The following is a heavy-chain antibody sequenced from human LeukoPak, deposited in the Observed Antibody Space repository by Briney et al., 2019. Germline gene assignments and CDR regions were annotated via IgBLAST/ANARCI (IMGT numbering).Heavy chain of an antibody. V-gene: IGHV3-33*06. Sequence: PGGSLRLSCAASGFTFSSYGMHWVRQAPGKGLEWVAVIWYDGSNKYYADSVKGRFTISRDNSKNTLYLQMNSLRAEDTAVYYCAKGWSVDVDTAPGNWFDPWGQGTLVTVSS. CDR3: AKGWSVDVDTAPGNWFDP. J-gene: IGHJ5*02. CDR1: GFTFSSYG. CDR2: IWYDGSNK. D-gene: IGHD5-18*01.